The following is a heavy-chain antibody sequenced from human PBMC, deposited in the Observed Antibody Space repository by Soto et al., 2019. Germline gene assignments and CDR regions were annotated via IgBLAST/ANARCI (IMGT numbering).Heavy chain of an antibody. CDR3: VRATYFVDMSGVSRCVDF. Sequence: PGGSLRLSCPGSGFALSDHYMPWVRQAPGKGLEWVGRSRDKAQGYSTAYAASVQGRFTTSSDETKNSVYLQINSLKPEDRAFFYCVRATYFVDMSGVSRCVDFWGKGTLVTVSS. J-gene: IGHJ4*02. CDR1: GFALSDHY. V-gene: IGHV3-72*01. D-gene: IGHD1-26*01. CDR2: SRDKAQGYST.